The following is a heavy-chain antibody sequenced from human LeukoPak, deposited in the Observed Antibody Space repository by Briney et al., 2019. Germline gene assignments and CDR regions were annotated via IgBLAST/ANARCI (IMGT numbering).Heavy chain of an antibody. D-gene: IGHD3-3*01. CDR1: GFSLSTVGVG. CDR3: AHSPRYYDYWSGYPSLDY. J-gene: IGHJ4*02. CDR2: IYWDDEK. V-gene: IGHV2-5*02. Sequence: SGPTLVKPTQTLTLTCTFSGFSLSTVGVGVGWIRQPPGKALEWLALIYWDDEKRYSPSLKSRLTITKDSSKNQVVLTMTNMDPVDTATYYCAHSPRYYDYWSGYPSLDYWGQGTLVTVSS.